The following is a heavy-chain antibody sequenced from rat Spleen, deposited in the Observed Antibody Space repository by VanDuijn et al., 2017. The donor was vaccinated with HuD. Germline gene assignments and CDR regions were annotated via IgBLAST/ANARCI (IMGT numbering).Heavy chain of an antibody. J-gene: IGHJ1*01. CDR3: ARPPIPDYWYFDF. CDR2: ISYDGSST. V-gene: IGHV5-7*01. D-gene: IGHD1-2*01. Sequence: EVQLVDSGGGLVRPGRSMKLSCAASGFTFSNYDMAWVRQAPKKGLEWVATISYDGSSTNYRDSVKGRFTISRDNAKSTLYLQMDSLRSEDTATYYCARPPIPDYWYFDFWGPGTMVTVSS. CDR1: GFTFSNYD.